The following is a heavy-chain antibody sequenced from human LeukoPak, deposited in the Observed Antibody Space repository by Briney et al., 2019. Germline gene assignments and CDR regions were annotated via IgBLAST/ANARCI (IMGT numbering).Heavy chain of an antibody. CDR2: ISAYNGNT. CDR1: GYTFTSYG. Sequence: GASVKVSCKASGYTFTSYGISWVRQAPGQGLEWMGWISAYNGNTNYAQKLQGRVTMTTDTSTSTAYMELRSLRSDDTAVYYCARDHPRDYGDIHHGLDPWGQGTLVTVSS. D-gene: IGHD4-17*01. V-gene: IGHV1-18*01. J-gene: IGHJ5*02. CDR3: ARDHPRDYGDIHHGLDP.